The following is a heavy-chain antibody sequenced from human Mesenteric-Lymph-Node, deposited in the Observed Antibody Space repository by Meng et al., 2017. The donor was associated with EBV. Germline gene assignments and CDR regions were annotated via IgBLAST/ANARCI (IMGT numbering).Heavy chain of an antibody. D-gene: IGHD2-2*02. J-gene: IGHJ4*02. Sequence: QGRRQQGGAGVLKPSETLSLPCAVDGGSFNDSSWTWIRQPPGKGLEWIGEIDHSGSNNYNPSLKSRVTMAVDTSKNQFSLKLASVAAADTAVYYCARVDYTKSLPFDYWGRGTLVTVSS. CDR2: IDHSGSN. CDR1: GGSFNDSS. V-gene: IGHV4-34*01. CDR3: ARVDYTKSLPFDY.